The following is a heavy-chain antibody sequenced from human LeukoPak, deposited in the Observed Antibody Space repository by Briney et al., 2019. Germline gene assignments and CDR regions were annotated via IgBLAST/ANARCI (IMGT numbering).Heavy chain of an antibody. CDR1: GYTFTSYY. D-gene: IGHD2-15*01. CDR2: MNPHSGDA. J-gene: IGHJ4*02. Sequence: ASVKVSCKTSGYTFTSYYMNWVRQVPGQGLEWMGWMNPHSGDAGYAQNFQGRVTMTRSTSITTAYLELGSLTSEDTAMYYCARVCSGGSCLDYWGQGTLVTVHS. CDR3: ARVCSGGSCLDY. V-gene: IGHV1-8*01.